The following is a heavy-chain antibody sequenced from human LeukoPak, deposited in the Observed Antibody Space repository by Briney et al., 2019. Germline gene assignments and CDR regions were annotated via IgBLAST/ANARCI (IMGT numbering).Heavy chain of an antibody. J-gene: IGHJ6*02. V-gene: IGHV5-51*01. CDR2: IYPGDSDT. Sequence: GESLKISCKGSGYSFTSYWIGWVRQMPGKGLEWMGIIYPGDSDTRYSPSFQGQVTISADKSISTAYLQWSSLKASDTATYYCARSLATNYYYYGMDVWGQGTTVTVSS. CDR3: ARSLATNYYYYGMDV. CDR1: GYSFTSYW.